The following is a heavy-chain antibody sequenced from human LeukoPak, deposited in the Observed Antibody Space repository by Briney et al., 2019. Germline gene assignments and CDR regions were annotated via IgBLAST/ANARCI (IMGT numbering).Heavy chain of an antibody. V-gene: IGHV2-26*01. D-gene: IGHD5-18*01. J-gene: IGHJ5*02. CDR2: IFWNDDK. Sequence: SGPVLVKPTAPLTLTCTVSGFSLSNARMGVSWIRQPPGKALEWLAHIFWNDDKSYSTSLKSRLTISKDTSKSQVVLTMTNMDPVDTATYYCARIAPHTALVTNWFAPWGQGTLVTVSS. CDR3: ARIAPHTALVTNWFAP. CDR1: GFSLSNARMG.